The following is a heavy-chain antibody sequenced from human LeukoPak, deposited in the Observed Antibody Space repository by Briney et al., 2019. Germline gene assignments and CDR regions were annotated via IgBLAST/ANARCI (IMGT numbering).Heavy chain of an antibody. D-gene: IGHD1-26*01. CDR2: MNPKSGNT. CDR3: ARSAGSISY. Sequence: ASVKVSCTASGYTFTSYDVNWVRQAPGQGLEWMGWMNPKSGNTGYAQKFQGRVTMTRATSISTAYMELGSLRSEDTAVYYGARSAGSISYWGQGTLVTVSS. CDR1: GYTFTSYD. J-gene: IGHJ4*02. V-gene: IGHV1-8*01.